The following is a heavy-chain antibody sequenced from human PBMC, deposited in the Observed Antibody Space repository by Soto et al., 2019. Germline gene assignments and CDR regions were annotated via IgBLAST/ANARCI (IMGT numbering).Heavy chain of an antibody. CDR1: GFTFDDYA. Sequence: EVQLVESGGGLVQPGRSLRLSCAASGFTFDDYAMHWVRQAPGKGLEWVSGISWNSGSIGYADSVKGRFTISRDNAKNSRYLKMNSLGAEDTALYYCAKDLSGYGFTGMVYWAQGTLVTVSS. CDR2: ISWNSGSI. D-gene: IGHD5-12*01. V-gene: IGHV3-9*01. CDR3: AKDLSGYGFTGMVY. J-gene: IGHJ4*02.